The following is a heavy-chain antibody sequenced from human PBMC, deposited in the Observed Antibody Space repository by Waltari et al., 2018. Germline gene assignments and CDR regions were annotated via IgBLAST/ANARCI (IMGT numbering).Heavy chain of an antibody. Sequence: QVQLQESGPGLVKPSETLSLTCTVSGYSISSGYYWGWIRQPPGKGLEWIGSIYHSGSTYYNPSLKSRVTISVDTSKTQFSLKLSSVTAADTAVYYCARSVTAIGDYLTFDYWGQGTLVTVSS. CDR3: ARSVTAIGDYLTFDY. D-gene: IGHD4-17*01. CDR2: IYHSGST. J-gene: IGHJ4*02. CDR1: GYSISSGYY. V-gene: IGHV4-38-2*02.